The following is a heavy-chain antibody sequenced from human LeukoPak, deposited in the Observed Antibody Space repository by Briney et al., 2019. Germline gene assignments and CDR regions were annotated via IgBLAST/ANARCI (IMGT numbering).Heavy chain of an antibody. CDR2: VYYTGSS. J-gene: IGHJ6*02. CDR1: GGSINDHA. Sequence: SETLSLTCTVSGGSINDHAWCWIRQPPGRGLEWIGCVYYTGSSEYNASLKSRLTISTDTSNNQLSLKVTSVTAADTAIYSCARLSRIATAGAYSYHSLDIWGQGTTVTVYS. D-gene: IGHD6-13*01. CDR3: ARLSRIATAGAYSYHSLDI. V-gene: IGHV4-59*11.